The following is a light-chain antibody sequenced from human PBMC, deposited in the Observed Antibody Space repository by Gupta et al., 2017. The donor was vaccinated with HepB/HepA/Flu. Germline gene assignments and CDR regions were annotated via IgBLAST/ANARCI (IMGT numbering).Light chain of an antibody. CDR3: GTWDTSLSAGV. CDR1: SSNIGNNY. J-gene: IGLJ3*02. CDR2: END. V-gene: IGLV1-51*01. Sequence: QFVLTQPPSVSTAPGPRFTISCSGSSSNIGNNYVSWYQQFPGTAPKLLIFENDERPSGIPDRFSGSKSGTSATLAITGLQTGDEADYYCGTWDTSLSAGVFGGGTKLTV.